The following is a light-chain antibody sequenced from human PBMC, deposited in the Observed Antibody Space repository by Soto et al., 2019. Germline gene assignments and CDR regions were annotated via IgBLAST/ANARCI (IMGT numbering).Light chain of an antibody. CDR2: SNT. V-gene: IGLV1-44*01. J-gene: IGLJ2*01. Sequence: QSVLTQPPSASGTPGQTIAISCSGGSSNIGSHTVNWYQQLPGTAPRLLIYSNTQRPSGVPDRFSGSKSGTSASLAISGLQSEYEGDYYCAAWDDRLNVVVFGGGTKVTVL. CDR1: SSNIGSHT. CDR3: AAWDDRLNVVV.